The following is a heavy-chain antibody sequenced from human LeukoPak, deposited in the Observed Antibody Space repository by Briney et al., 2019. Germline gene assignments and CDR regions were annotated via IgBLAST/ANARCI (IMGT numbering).Heavy chain of an antibody. CDR2: IYYSGST. CDR1: GGSISSSSYY. CDR3: ARESSGWYHDMGY. V-gene: IGHV4-39*02. Sequence: SETLSLTCTVSGGSISSSSYYWGWIRQPPGKGLEWIGSIYYSGSTYYNPSLKSRVTISVDTSKNQFSLKLSSVTAADTAVYYCARESSGWYHDMGYWGQGTLVTVSS. J-gene: IGHJ4*02. D-gene: IGHD6-19*01.